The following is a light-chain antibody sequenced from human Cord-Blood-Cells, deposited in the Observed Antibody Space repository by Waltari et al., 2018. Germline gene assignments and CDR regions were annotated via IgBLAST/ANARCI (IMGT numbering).Light chain of an antibody. CDR1: SSDVGGYNY. J-gene: IGLJ3*02. V-gene: IGLV2-11*01. CDR2: DGS. Sequence: QFALTQPRPVSGSPGKSVTISCTGTSSDVGGYNYVPWYQKHPGKAPKLLIYDGSKRPSGVPDRCSGSKSDNTASLTIFGLQAEDEADYYCCSYAGGCTFEVFGGGTKLTVL. CDR3: CSYAGGCTFEV.